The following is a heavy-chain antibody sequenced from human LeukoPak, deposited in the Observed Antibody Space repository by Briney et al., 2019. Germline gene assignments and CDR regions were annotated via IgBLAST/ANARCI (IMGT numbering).Heavy chain of an antibody. CDR1: GGSISSYY. CDR2: IYYSGST. CDR3: ARSWYSSSWYGPLVIDYGMDV. V-gene: IGHV4-59*01. D-gene: IGHD6-13*01. J-gene: IGHJ6*02. Sequence: SETLSLTCTVSGGSISSYYWSWIRQPPGKGLEWIGYIYYSGSTNYNPSLKSRVTISVDTSKNQFSLKLSSVTAADTAVYYCARSWYSSSWYGPLVIDYGMDVWGQGTTVTVSS.